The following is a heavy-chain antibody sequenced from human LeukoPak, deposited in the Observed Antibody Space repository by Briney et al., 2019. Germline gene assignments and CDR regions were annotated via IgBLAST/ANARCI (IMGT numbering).Heavy chain of an antibody. V-gene: IGHV3-7*03. Sequence: EWALPVSCAASGFSLRSHLMFWLRQAAGRGLAGVTYIKQDGSEKYYVDSVKGRYTISRDNTKNSLYLQMNSLRAEDTVIYYCARYYDFWSSIDLWGKGTLV. J-gene: IGHJ4*02. CDR2: IKQDGSEK. CDR3: ARYYDFWSSIDL. CDR1: GFSLRSHL. D-gene: IGHD3-3*01.